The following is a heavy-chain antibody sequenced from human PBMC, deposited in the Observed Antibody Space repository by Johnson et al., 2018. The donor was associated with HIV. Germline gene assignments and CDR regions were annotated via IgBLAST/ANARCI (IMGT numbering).Heavy chain of an antibody. CDR3: AKGDYFDTRAAFDI. D-gene: IGHD3-22*01. J-gene: IGHJ3*02. V-gene: IGHV3-13*01. CDR1: GFTFSMYD. CDR2: IGIAGDT. Sequence: VQLVESGGGLVQPGGSLRLSCAASGFTFSMYDIHWVRQTTGKGLEWVSGIGIAGDTYYIDSVKGRITISRDNSKNTLYLQMNSLRAEDTAVYYCAKGDYFDTRAAFDIWGQGTMVTVSS.